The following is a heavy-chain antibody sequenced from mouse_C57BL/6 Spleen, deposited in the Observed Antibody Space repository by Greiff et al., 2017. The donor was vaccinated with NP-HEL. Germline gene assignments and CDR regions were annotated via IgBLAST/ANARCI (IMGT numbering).Heavy chain of an antibody. Sequence: QVHVKQSGSELRSPGSSVKLSCKDFDSEVFPIAYMSWVRQQPGHGVEWIGGILPSIGRTIYGEKYEDKATLDADTLSNTTYLELNILTSEDSAIYYYARNGSSSWYFDVWGTGTTVTVSS. V-gene: IGHV15-2*01. D-gene: IGHD1-1*01. CDR1: DSEVFPIAY. J-gene: IGHJ1*03. CDR3: ARNGSSSWYFDV. CDR2: ILPSIGRT.